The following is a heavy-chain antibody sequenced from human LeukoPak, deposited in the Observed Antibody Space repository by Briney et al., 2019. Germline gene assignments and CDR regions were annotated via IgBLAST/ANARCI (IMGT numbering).Heavy chain of an antibody. J-gene: IGHJ4*02. CDR2: ISSSSSTI. CDR1: GFTFSSYS. D-gene: IGHD3-22*01. V-gene: IGHV3-48*04. Sequence: GGSLRLSCAASGFTFSSYSMNWVRQAPGKGLEWVSYISSSSSTIYYADSVKGRFTISRGNAKNSLYLQMNSLRAEDTAVYYCARDIYYDSSGYYGSVYWGQGTLVTVSS. CDR3: ARDIYYDSSGYYGSVY.